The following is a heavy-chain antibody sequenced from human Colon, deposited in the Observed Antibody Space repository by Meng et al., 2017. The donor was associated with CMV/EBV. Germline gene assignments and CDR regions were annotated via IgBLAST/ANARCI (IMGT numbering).Heavy chain of an antibody. CDR2: ITPIFGTA. V-gene: IGHV1-69*05. Sequence: SGGTCSSYGISWVRQAPGQGLEWMGGITPIFGTANYAQKFQGRVTITTDESTSTAYMELSSLRSEDTAVYYCASRTYYDFWSGYFSYWGQGTLVTVSS. CDR1: GGTCSSYG. D-gene: IGHD3-3*01. J-gene: IGHJ4*02. CDR3: ASRTYYDFWSGYFSY.